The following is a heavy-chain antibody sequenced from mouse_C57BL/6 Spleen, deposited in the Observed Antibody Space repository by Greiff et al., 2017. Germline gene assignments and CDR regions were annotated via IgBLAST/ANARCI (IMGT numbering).Heavy chain of an antibody. V-gene: IGHV5-17*01. D-gene: IGHD2-4*01. CDR1: GFTFSDYG. CDR2: ISSGSSTI. Sequence: DVQLVESGGGLVKPGGSLKLSCAASGFTFSDYGMHWVRQAPEKGLEWVAYISSGSSTIYYADTVKGRFTISRDNAKNTLFLQMTSLRSEDTAMYYCARGGDYVFAYWGQGTLVTVSA. J-gene: IGHJ3*01. CDR3: ARGGDYVFAY.